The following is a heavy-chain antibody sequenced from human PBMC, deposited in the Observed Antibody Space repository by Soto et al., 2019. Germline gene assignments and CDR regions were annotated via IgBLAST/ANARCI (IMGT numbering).Heavy chain of an antibody. CDR1: GFTFDDYA. Sequence: EVQLVESGGGLVQPGRSLRLSCAASGFTFDDYAMHWVRQAPGKGLEWVSGISWNSGSIGYADSVKGRFTISRDNAKNPLYLQMNSLRAEDTALDYCANDGGYSSGRDGAWGQGTLVTVSS. D-gene: IGHD6-19*01. CDR2: ISWNSGSI. V-gene: IGHV3-9*01. J-gene: IGHJ5*02. CDR3: ANDGGYSSGRDGA.